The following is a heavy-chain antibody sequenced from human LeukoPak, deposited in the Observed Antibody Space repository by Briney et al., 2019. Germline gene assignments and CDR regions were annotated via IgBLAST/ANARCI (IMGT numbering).Heavy chain of an antibody. Sequence: SQTLSLTCTVSGESISNSRHYWSWIRQPAGKGLEWIGRIYPSGNTNYNPSLKSRLTISVDTSKNQFSLKLSSVTAADTAVYYCATYYDSSGSPPGPWYFDLWGRGTLVTVSS. J-gene: IGHJ2*01. V-gene: IGHV4-61*02. CDR2: IYPSGNT. CDR1: GESISNSRHY. CDR3: ATYYDSSGSPPGPWYFDL. D-gene: IGHD3-22*01.